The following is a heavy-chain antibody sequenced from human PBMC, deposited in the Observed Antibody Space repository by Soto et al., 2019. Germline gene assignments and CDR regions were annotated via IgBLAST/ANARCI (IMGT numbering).Heavy chain of an antibody. CDR2: ISYDGSDK. V-gene: IGHV3-30-3*01. CDR1: GFTFSSYA. Sequence: GGSLRLSCAASGFTFSSYAMHWVRQAPGKGLEWVAVISYDGSDKYYADSVKGRFTISRNNSKNTLYLQMNSLRAEDTAVYYCARGPHYYDSSGYYYFGAGEAFDIWGQGTMVTVSS. D-gene: IGHD3-22*01. CDR3: ARGPHYYDSSGYYYFGAGEAFDI. J-gene: IGHJ3*02.